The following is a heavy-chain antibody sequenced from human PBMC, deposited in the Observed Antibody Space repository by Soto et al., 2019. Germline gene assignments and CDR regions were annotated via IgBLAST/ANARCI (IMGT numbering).Heavy chain of an antibody. D-gene: IGHD5-18*01. CDR3: ARYGYSYSMRFFDK. CDR2: MYHSGST. CDR1: GHSISSGSYY. V-gene: IGHV4-38-2*01. J-gene: IGHJ4*02. Sequence: LSLTCAVSGHSISSGSYYWGWIRQPPGKGLEWIGSMYHSGSTYYNPSLKSRVTMSVDTSKNQLSLKLTSLTAADTAVYYCARYGYSYSMRFFDKWGQGTRVTVSS.